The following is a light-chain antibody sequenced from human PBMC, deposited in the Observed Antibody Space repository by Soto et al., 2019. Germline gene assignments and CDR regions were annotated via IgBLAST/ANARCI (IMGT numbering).Light chain of an antibody. CDR3: QQYNNYPPT. J-gene: IGKJ3*01. CDR2: TAT. V-gene: IGKV1-16*01. CDR1: QDIRNH. Sequence: DIQMTQSPSSLSASVGDRVSITCRASQDIRNHLAWFQQKPGKAPRSLIYTATNLESGVPSRFSGSGSGTDFILTINSLQPEDFATYYCQQYNNYPPTFGPGTKVDF.